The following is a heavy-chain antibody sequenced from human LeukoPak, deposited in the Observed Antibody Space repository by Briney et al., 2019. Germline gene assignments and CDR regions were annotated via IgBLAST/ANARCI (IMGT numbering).Heavy chain of an antibody. CDR2: IYPADSDT. CDR3: ARRRTAAQTYSDAFDI. V-gene: IGHV5-51*01. D-gene: IGHD2-21*01. CDR1: GYSFTNYW. J-gene: IGHJ3*02. Sequence: GESLKISCKGSGYSFTNYWIGWVRQMPGKGLEWMGIIYPADSDTRYSPSFQDQVTISADKSISTAYLQWTSLKASDTAMYYCARRRTAAQTYSDAFDIWGQGTMVTVSS.